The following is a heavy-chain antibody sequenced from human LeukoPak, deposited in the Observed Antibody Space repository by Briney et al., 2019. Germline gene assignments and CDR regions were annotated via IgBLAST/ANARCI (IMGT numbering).Heavy chain of an antibody. CDR2: IYYDGST. J-gene: IGHJ5*02. Sequence: PSETLSLTCTVAGGSMSNYWWNWIRQPPGKGLEWIGYIYYDGSTYYNPALNSRVTISIDTSKNQFSLKLNSVTAADTAVYYCARRLCSSLTCNIGPSGNWLDPWGQGTLVTVSS. CDR1: GGSMSNYW. D-gene: IGHD2-2*02. CDR3: ARRLCSSLTCNIGPSGNWLDP. V-gene: IGHV4-59*08.